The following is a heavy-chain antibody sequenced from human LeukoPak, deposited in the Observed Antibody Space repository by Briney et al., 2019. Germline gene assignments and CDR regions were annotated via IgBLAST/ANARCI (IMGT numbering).Heavy chain of an antibody. CDR3: ASNSGDAEYFQH. J-gene: IGHJ1*01. V-gene: IGHV3-23*01. D-gene: IGHD3-10*01. Sequence: GGSLRLSCAASGFTFTSYAMSWVRQAPGKGLEWVSAISGSGDKTYNADSVKGRFTISRDNSKNTVYLQMNSLRAEDTAVYYCASNSGDAEYFQHWGQGTLVTVSS. CDR1: GFTFTSYA. CDR2: ISGSGDKT.